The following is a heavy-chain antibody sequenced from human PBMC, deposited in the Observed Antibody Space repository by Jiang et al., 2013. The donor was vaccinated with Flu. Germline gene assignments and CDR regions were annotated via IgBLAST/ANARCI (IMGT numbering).Heavy chain of an antibody. CDR2: IKQDGSEK. J-gene: IGHJ4*02. D-gene: IGHD1/OR15-1a*01. CDR1: GFTFSSYW. Sequence: RLSCAASGFTFSSYWMSWVRQAPGKGLEWVANIKQDGSEKYYVDSVKGRFTISRDNAKNSLYLQMNSLRAEDTAVYYCARPPTSYNWDSPTGADYFDYWGQGTLVTVSS. CDR3: ARPPTSYNWDSPTGADYFDY. V-gene: IGHV3-7*01.